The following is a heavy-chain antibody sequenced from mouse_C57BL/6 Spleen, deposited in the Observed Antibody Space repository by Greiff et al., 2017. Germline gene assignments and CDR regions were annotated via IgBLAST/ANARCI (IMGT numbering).Heavy chain of an antibody. CDR3: ARDYDGSDCYFDV. J-gene: IGHJ1*03. V-gene: IGHV1-26*01. Sequence: EVQLQQSGPELVKPGASVKISCKASGYTFTDYYMNWVKQSPGQSLEWIGDINPNNGGTSYNQKFKGKATLTVDKSSSTAYMELRSLTSEDSAVYYCARDYDGSDCYFDVGGTGTTVTGSS. CDR1: GYTFTDYY. D-gene: IGHD1-1*01. CDR2: INPNNGGT.